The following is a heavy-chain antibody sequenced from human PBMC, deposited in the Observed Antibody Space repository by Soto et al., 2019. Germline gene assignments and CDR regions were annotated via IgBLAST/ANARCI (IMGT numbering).Heavy chain of an antibody. CDR1: GGSISSGGYS. Sequence: SETLSLTCAVSGGSISSGGYSWSWIRQPPGKGLEWIGYIYHSGSTYYNPSLKSRVTISVDRSKSQLSLKLSSVTAADTAVYYCARSQTTVTSYDYWGQGTLVTVSS. J-gene: IGHJ4*02. CDR3: ARSQTTVTSYDY. CDR2: IYHSGST. V-gene: IGHV4-30-2*01. D-gene: IGHD4-17*01.